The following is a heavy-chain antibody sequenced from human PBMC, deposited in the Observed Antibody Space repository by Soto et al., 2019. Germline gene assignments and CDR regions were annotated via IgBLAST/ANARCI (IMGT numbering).Heavy chain of an antibody. CDR2: ISYDGSNK. Sequence: GGSLRLSCAASGFTFSSYGMHWVRQAPGKGLEWVAVISYDGSNKYYADSVKGRFTISRDNSKNTLYLQMNSLRAEDTAVYYCAKDTAYYYDSSGQTAFDIWGQGTMVTVSS. D-gene: IGHD3-22*01. CDR1: GFTFSSYG. V-gene: IGHV3-30*18. CDR3: AKDTAYYYDSSGQTAFDI. J-gene: IGHJ3*02.